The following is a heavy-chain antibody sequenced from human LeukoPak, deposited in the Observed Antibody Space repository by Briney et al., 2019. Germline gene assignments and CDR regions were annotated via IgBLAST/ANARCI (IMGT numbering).Heavy chain of an antibody. J-gene: IGHJ5*02. CDR3: ARGRLSWLHTGWFHP. V-gene: IGHV4-34*01. Sequence: SETLSLTCAVDGGSFCGYYWSWIRQPPGKGLEWIGEINHSGSTNYNPSLKSRVTISVDTSKNQFYLKLSSLTAADTAVYYWARGRLSWLHTGWFHPWGQGSLVTVPS. CDR2: INHSGST. CDR1: GGSFCGYY. D-gene: IGHD5-24*01.